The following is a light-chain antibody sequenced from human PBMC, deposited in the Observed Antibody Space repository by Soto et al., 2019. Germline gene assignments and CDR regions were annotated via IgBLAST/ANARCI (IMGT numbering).Light chain of an antibody. J-gene: IGKJ5*01. CDR3: QQTYTTPEIN. CDR1: QSISIS. Sequence: DIQMTQSPSSLSSSVVERVTITCRASQSISISLNWYQLKPGKAPNLLMYGASYLKSGVPTRFSGSGSGTDFTLTISSLQPEDFATYYCQQTYTTPEINFGQGTRLEIK. V-gene: IGKV1-39*01. CDR2: GAS.